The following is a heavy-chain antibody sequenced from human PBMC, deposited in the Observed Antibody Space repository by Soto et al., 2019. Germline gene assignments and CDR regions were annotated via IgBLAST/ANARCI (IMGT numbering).Heavy chain of an antibody. CDR2: IKGDESEK. CDR1: GFTFSSIW. Sequence: ETQLVESGGGLVQPGGSLRLSCAASGFTFSSIWMSWVRQAPGEGPEWVASIKGDESEKYYADSVKGRFAISRDNAKNSLYLQMNSLRAGDTAVYYCARGPFWGQGALVTVSS. V-gene: IGHV3-7*05. J-gene: IGHJ4*02. CDR3: ARGPF.